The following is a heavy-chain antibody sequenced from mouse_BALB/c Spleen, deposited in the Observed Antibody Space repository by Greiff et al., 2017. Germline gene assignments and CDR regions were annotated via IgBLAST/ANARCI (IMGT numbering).Heavy chain of an antibody. CDR2: ISSGGSYT. D-gene: IGHD2-3*01. CDR1: GFTFSSYA. CDR3: ARNHDGYYPYFDY. V-gene: IGHV5-9-4*01. J-gene: IGHJ2*01. Sequence: EVMLVESGGGLVKPGGSLKLSCAASGFTFSSYAMSWVRQSPEKRLEWVAEISSGGSYTYYPDTVTGRFTISRDNAKNTLYLEMSSLRSEDTAMYYCARNHDGYYPYFDYWGQGTTLTVSS.